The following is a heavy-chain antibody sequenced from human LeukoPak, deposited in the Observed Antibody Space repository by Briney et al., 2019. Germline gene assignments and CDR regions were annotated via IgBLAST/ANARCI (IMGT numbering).Heavy chain of an antibody. CDR1: GFTFDDYA. J-gene: IGHJ6*02. D-gene: IGHD6-19*01. CDR3: AKDIGGSGWSYYYYYGMDV. Sequence: PGGSLRLSCAASGFTFDDYAMHWVRQAPGKGLEWVSGISWNSGSIGYADSVKGRFTISRDNAKNSLYLQMNSLRAEDTALYYCAKDIGGSGWSYYYYYGMDVWGQGTTVTVSS. V-gene: IGHV3-9*01. CDR2: ISWNSGSI.